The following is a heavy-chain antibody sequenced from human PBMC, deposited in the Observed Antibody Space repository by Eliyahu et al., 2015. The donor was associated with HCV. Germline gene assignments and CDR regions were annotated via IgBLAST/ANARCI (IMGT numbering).Heavy chain of an antibody. Sequence: EVQLVESGGGWVQSGGSLRLSCAASGFTFSIYGMNWVRQAPGKGPEWISYISGSSTTIHYADSVKGRFTISRDNAENSVYLQMNSLRAEDTSLYYCVRGQTNLDNWFDPWGQGTLVTVSS. CDR1: GFTFSIYG. CDR2: ISGSSTTI. J-gene: IGHJ5*02. V-gene: IGHV3-48*04. D-gene: IGHD4/OR15-4a*01. CDR3: VRGQTNLDNWFDP.